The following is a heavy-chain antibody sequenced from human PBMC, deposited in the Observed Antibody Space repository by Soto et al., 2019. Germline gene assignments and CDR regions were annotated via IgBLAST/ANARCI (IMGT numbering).Heavy chain of an antibody. Sequence: SETLSLTCAVSGGSISTNDWWTWVRQPPGKGLEWIGDIHHTGSTTNYSPSLQSRVTVSIDKSENQFSLRLTSVTAADTAVYYCATRDCTNNVCHFPWGQGTLVTVSS. D-gene: IGHD2-8*01. CDR1: GGSISTNDW. V-gene: IGHV4-4*02. J-gene: IGHJ5*02. CDR2: IHHTGSTT. CDR3: ATRDCTNNVCHFP.